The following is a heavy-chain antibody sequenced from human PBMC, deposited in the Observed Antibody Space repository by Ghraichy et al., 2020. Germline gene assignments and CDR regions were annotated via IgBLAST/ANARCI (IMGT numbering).Heavy chain of an antibody. CDR1: GFTLSTSE. Sequence: SLNISCAASGFTLSTSEMNWVRQAPGKGLEWVSYFAGSNNIIYYAASVKGRFTISRDNAKSSLYLQMNSLRAEDTAVYYCARGSNWAHFFDYWGQGTLVTVSS. CDR2: FAGSNNII. J-gene: IGHJ4*02. V-gene: IGHV3-48*03. CDR3: ARGSNWAHFFDY. D-gene: IGHD2-8*01.